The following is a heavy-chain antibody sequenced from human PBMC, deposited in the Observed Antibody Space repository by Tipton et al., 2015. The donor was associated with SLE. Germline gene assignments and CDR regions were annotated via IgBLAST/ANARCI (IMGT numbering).Heavy chain of an antibody. D-gene: IGHD6-13*01. CDR3: AKDRGSWYYYPNEGHYFDY. CDR1: GGSFSDYY. CDR2: VNHSGTT. J-gene: IGHJ4*02. Sequence: TLSLTCAVYGGSFSDYYWSWIRQPPGKGLEGLGEVNHSGTTNYNPSLKSRVTISVDTSKNQFSLKLNSVTAADTAVYYCAKDRGSWYYYPNEGHYFDYWGQGTLVTVSS. V-gene: IGHV4-34*01.